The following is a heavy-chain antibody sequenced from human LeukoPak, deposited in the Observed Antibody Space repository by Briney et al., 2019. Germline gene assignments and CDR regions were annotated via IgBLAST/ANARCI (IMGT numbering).Heavy chain of an antibody. V-gene: IGHV4-59*08. Sequence: SETLSLTCTVSGGSIRSYYWSWIRQPPGKGLEWIGYIYYSGSTNYNPSLKSRVTISVDTSKNQFSLKLSSVTAADTAVYYCATHYGADDAFDIWGQGTMVTVSS. CDR1: GGSIRSYY. D-gene: IGHD4-17*01. CDR3: ATHYGADDAFDI. CDR2: IYYSGST. J-gene: IGHJ3*02.